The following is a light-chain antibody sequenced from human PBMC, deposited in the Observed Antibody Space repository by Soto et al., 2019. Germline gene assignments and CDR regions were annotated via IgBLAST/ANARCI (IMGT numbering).Light chain of an antibody. CDR2: VVS. CDR1: SSDVGGFNY. Sequence: QSALTQPASVSGSPGQSITISCTGASSDVGGFNYVSWYQQHPDKAPKLIIYVVSNRPSGVSNRFSGYKSGNTSSLTISGLQAEDEADYYCSSYTSSDTPYVFGTGTKLTVL. CDR3: SSYTSSDTPYV. J-gene: IGLJ1*01. V-gene: IGLV2-14*01.